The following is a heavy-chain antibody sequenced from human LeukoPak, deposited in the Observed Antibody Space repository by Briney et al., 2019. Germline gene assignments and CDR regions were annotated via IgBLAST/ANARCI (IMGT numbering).Heavy chain of an antibody. J-gene: IGHJ4*02. CDR2: ISYDGSNK. V-gene: IGHV3-30*03. Sequence: GGSLRLSCAASGFTFSSYGMHWVRQAPGKGLEWVAVISYDGSNKYYADSVKGRFTISRDNSKNTLYPQMNSLRAEDTAVYYCAREDSGSCDYWGQGTLVTVPS. D-gene: IGHD1-26*01. CDR1: GFTFSSYG. CDR3: AREDSGSCDY.